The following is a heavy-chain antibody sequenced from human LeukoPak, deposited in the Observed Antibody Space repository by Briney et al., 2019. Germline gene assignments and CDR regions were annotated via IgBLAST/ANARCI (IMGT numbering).Heavy chain of an antibody. V-gene: IGHV3-74*01. CDR2: VNSDGSSK. Sequence: GGSLRLSCAASGFTFSSYSMNWVRQTPGKGLVWVSRVNSDGSSKTYADSVKGRFTISRDNAKNTLYLQMNSLRAEDTAVYYCVRDLNWGLGFDYWGQGTLVTVSS. D-gene: IGHD7-27*01. J-gene: IGHJ4*02. CDR1: GFTFSSYS. CDR3: VRDLNWGLGFDY.